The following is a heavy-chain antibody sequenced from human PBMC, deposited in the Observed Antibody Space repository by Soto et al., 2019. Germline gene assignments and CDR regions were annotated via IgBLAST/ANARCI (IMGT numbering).Heavy chain of an antibody. CDR1: GFSLNTSGVG. Sequence: SGPTLVNPTQTLTLTCTFSGFSLNTSGVGVGWIRQPPGKALEWLALISWNDDKRYSPSLKSRLTITKDTSKNQVVLTMTNMDPVDTATYFCAHSLIPLGLLGWFDPWGQGILVTVSS. CDR3: AHSLIPLGLLGWFDP. D-gene: IGHD1-1*01. J-gene: IGHJ5*02. V-gene: IGHV2-5*01. CDR2: ISWNDDK.